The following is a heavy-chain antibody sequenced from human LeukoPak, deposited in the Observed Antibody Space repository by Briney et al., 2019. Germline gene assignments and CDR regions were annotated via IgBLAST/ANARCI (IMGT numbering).Heavy chain of an antibody. CDR2: INSDGSST. CDR3: ARGGDGYNIYWYFDL. D-gene: IGHD5-24*01. V-gene: IGHV3-74*01. CDR1: GFTFSTYW. J-gene: IGHJ2*01. Sequence: GGSLRLSCAASGFTFSTYWMHWVRQAPGKGLVWVSRINSDGSSTTYADSVKGRFTISRDNAKNTLYLQMNSLRAEDTAVYYCARGGDGYNIYWYFDLWGRGTLVTVSS.